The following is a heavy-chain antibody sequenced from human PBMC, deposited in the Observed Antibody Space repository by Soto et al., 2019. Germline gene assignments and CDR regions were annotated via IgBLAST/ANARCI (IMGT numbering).Heavy chain of an antibody. CDR1: GFTFNTFG. D-gene: IGHD2-2*01. V-gene: IGHV3-30*18. J-gene: IGHJ4*02. Sequence: QEQLVESGGGVVLPGRFLRLSCAASGFTFNTFGMHWVRQAPGKGLEWVAVISYDGSDKYYSDSVRGRFTISRDNSMNTLDLQMNSLRTEDTAVYYCAKSPNFYCSSYHCYKYYLDYWGQGTLVTVSS. CDR3: AKSPNFYCSSYHCYKYYLDY. CDR2: ISYDGSDK.